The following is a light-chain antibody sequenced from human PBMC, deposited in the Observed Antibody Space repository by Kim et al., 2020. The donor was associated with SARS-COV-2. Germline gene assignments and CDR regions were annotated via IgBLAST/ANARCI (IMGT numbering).Light chain of an antibody. J-gene: IGLJ2*01. CDR1: KLGDKY. V-gene: IGLV3-1*01. Sequence: SYELTQPPSVSVSPGQTASITCSGDKLGDKYACWYQQKPGQSPVLVIYRDTKRPSGIPERFSGSNSGNTATLTISGTQAMDEADYYCQAWDSSIVVFGEG. CDR3: QAWDSSIVV. CDR2: RDT.